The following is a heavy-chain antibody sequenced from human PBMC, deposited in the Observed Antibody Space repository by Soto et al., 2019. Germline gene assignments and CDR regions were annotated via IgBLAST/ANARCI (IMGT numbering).Heavy chain of an antibody. V-gene: IGHV4-39*01. CDR1: GDSINSDKYY. Sequence: PSEPLSLTCSVSGDSINSDKYYWGWIRQPPGKGLEWIGSIYYRGNTYYNPSLQTRVTISLDKSKSQFSLKLTSVTAADSAVYFCARLEGLATISYYFDFWGQGALVTVSS. CDR3: ARLEGLATISYYFDF. CDR2: IYYRGNT. J-gene: IGHJ4*02. D-gene: IGHD3-9*01.